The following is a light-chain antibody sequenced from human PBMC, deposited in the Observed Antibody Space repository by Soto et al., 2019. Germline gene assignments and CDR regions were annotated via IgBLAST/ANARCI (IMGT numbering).Light chain of an antibody. Sequence: IVMTQSPATLSVAPGERVTFSCRASQGISRKVAWYQHKPGQAPRLLSGASTGATGIPARFSGSGSGPEVTLTISSLQSEDCAIYYCQQYHTWPITFGGGTKVEIK. CDR1: QGISRK. V-gene: IGKV3-15*01. CDR3: QQYHTWPIT. J-gene: IGKJ4*01. CDR2: GAS.